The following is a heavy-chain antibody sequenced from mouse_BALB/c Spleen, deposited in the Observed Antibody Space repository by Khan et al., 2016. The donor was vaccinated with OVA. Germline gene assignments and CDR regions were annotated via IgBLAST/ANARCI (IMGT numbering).Heavy chain of an antibody. J-gene: IGHJ3*01. CDR1: GDSITSGY. Sequence: EVQLQESGPSLVKPSQTLSLTCSVTGDSITSGYWCWIRKFPGNKLDYMGYILYSGSTYYNPSLKSRISITLHTSQNQYYLQSNSVTTEDTATSYCARSTYRYAFAYWGQGTLVTVSA. V-gene: IGHV3-8*02. CDR2: ILYSGST. D-gene: IGHD2-14*01. CDR3: ARSTYRYAFAY.